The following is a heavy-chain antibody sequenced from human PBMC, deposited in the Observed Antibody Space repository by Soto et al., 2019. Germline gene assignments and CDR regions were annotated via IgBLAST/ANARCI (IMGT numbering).Heavy chain of an antibody. J-gene: IGHJ6*02. CDR2: IRSEANSHAT. Sequence: PGGSLRLSCAASGFIFSDSAIHWVRQASGKGLEWLGRIRSEANSHATAYAASLKGRFTISRDDSKNTADLQMDSLKTEDTAVYYCVRSPDYDSSYDVDVWGQGTTVTVSS. D-gene: IGHD4-17*01. CDR3: VRSPDYDSSYDVDV. CDR1: GFIFSDSA. V-gene: IGHV3-73*01.